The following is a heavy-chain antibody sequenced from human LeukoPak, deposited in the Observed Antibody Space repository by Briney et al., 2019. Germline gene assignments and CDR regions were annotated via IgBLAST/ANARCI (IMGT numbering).Heavy chain of an antibody. Sequence: PGGSLRLSCAASGFSFSSYEMNWVGQAPGKGLEWVSYSSSGGASIYYADSVKGRFTISRDNAKNSLYLQMNTLRDEDTAVYYCAREYSGVFDYWGQGTLVTVSS. CDR3: AREYSGVFDY. D-gene: IGHD5-12*01. CDR2: SSSGGASI. J-gene: IGHJ4*02. CDR1: GFSFSSYE. V-gene: IGHV3-48*03.